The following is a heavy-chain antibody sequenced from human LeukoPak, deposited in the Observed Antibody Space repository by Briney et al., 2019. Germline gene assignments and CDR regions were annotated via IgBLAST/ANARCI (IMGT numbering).Heavy chain of an antibody. CDR1: GFSFSSYG. D-gene: IGHD3-9*01. CDR2: IWYDGSNK. Sequence: PGGSLRLSCAPSGFSFSSYGMHWVRQAPGKGLEWVAVIWYDGSNKYYADSVKGRFTISRDNSKNTLYLQMNSLRAEDTAVYYCAKDVAHYYILTGYDYWVQGTLVTVSS. CDR3: AKDVAHYYILTGYDY. V-gene: IGHV3-33*06. J-gene: IGHJ4*02.